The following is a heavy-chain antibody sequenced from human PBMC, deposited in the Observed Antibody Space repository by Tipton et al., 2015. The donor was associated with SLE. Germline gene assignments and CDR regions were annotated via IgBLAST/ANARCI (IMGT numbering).Heavy chain of an antibody. CDR2: VHYSGST. D-gene: IGHD4-11*01. CDR3: ARLPDHSDSRDH. V-gene: IGHV4-59*08. J-gene: IGHJ4*02. Sequence: TLSLTCTVSGGSINSYYWSWIRQPPGKGLEWIGYVHYSGSTKYNPSLDYRVTLSLDTSKNQFSLELRSVTAADTAVYYCARLPDHSDSRDHWGQGTLVTVSS. CDR1: GGSINSYY.